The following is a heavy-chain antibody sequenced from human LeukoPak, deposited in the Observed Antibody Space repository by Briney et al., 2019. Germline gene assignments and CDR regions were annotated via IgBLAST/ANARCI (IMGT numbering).Heavy chain of an antibody. V-gene: IGHV4-30-4*01. CDR2: IYYSGST. J-gene: IGHJ4*02. CDR1: GGSISSGDYY. CDR3: ARGPPPNYYDSSLYFDY. D-gene: IGHD3-22*01. Sequence: PSETLSLTCTVSGGSISSGDYYWSWIRQPPGKGLEWIGYIYYSGSTYYNPSLKSRVTISVDTSKNQFSLKLSSVTAADTAVYYCARGPPPNYYDSSLYFDYWGQGTLVTVSS.